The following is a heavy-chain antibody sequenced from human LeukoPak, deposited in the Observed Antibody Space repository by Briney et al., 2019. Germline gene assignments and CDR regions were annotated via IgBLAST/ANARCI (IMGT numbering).Heavy chain of an antibody. CDR1: GYSFTSYW. Sequence: KPGASLKISCKASGYSFTSYWIGWVRQLPGKGLEWMGIIDPSDSETRYTPSFQGQVTISVDKSLTTADLQWNSLKASDTAMYYCARQTAMGRSGDYWGQGTLVTVSS. V-gene: IGHV5-51*01. D-gene: IGHD5-18*01. CDR3: ARQTAMGRSGDY. CDR2: IDPSDSET. J-gene: IGHJ4*02.